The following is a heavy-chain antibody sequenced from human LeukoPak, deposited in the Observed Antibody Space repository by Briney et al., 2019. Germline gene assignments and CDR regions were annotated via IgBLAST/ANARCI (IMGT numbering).Heavy chain of an antibody. J-gene: IGHJ4*02. Sequence: GGSLRLSCAASGFTFSSYWMSWVRQAPGKGLEWVANIKQDGSEKYYVDSVKGRFTISRDNAKNSLYLQMNSLRSEDTAVYYCARGASTAAAGLYYFDYWGQGTLVTVSS. D-gene: IGHD6-13*01. V-gene: IGHV3-7*03. CDR3: ARGASTAAAGLYYFDY. CDR1: GFTFSSYW. CDR2: IKQDGSEK.